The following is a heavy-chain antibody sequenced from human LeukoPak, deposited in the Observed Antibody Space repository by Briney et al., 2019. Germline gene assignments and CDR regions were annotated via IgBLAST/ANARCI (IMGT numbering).Heavy chain of an antibody. J-gene: IGHJ6*03. CDR2: MNPNSGNT. Sequence: GASVKVSCKASGYTFTSYDINWVRQATGQGLEWMGWMNPNSGNTGYAQKFQGRVTITRNTSISTAYMELSSLRSEDTAVYYCARGQQLVDLGLDYYYMDVWGKGTTVTVSS. V-gene: IGHV1-8*03. CDR1: GYTFTSYD. D-gene: IGHD6-13*01. CDR3: ARGQQLVDLGLDYYYMDV.